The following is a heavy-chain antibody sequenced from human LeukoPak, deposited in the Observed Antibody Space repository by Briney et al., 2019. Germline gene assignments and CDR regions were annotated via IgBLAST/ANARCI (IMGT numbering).Heavy chain of an antibody. CDR2: ISSSSSYI. D-gene: IGHD2-2*01. V-gene: IGHV3-21*01. J-gene: IGHJ4*02. CDR3: ARDGVPAAQFPFDY. CDR1: GFTFSSYG. Sequence: PGRSLRLSCAASGFTFSSYGMHWVRQAPGKGLEWVSSISSSSSYIYYADSVKGRFTISRDNAKNSLYLQMNSLRAEDTAVYYCARDGVPAAQFPFDYWGQGTLVTVSS.